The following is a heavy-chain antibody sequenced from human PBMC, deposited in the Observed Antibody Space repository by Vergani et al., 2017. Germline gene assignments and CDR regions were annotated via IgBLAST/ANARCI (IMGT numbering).Heavy chain of an antibody. CDR1: GGSISSSSYY. J-gene: IGHJ4*02. Sequence: QLQLQESGPGLVKPSATLSLTCTVSGGSISSSSYYWGWIRQPPGKGLEWIGSIYYSGSTYYNPSLKSRVTISVDTSKNQFYLEVTSVTAADTAIYFWARTEGLILRYFRWALWGQGTLVTVSS. D-gene: IGHD3-9*01. CDR3: ARTEGLILRYFRWAL. CDR2: IYYSGST. V-gene: IGHV4-39*01.